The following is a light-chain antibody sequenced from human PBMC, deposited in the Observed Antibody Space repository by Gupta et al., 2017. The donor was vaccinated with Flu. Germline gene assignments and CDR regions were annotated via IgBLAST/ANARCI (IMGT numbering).Light chain of an antibody. CDR3: QQRSNRPPYT. V-gene: IGKV3-11*01. Sequence: ERATLSCRASQSVSHYLAWYQQKPGQAPRLLIYDASTSATGIPARFSGSGSGTDFTLTISSLESEDFAVYYCQQRSNRPPYTFGQGTKLQIK. CDR1: QSVSHY. CDR2: DAS. J-gene: IGKJ2*01.